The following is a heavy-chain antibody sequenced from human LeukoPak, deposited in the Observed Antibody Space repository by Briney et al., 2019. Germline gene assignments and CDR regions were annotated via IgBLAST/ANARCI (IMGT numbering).Heavy chain of an antibody. CDR3: ASGNYFDY. J-gene: IGHJ4*02. CDR1: GFTFSKSW. D-gene: IGHD1-26*01. Sequence: GGSLRLSCAASGFTFSKSWMSWARQAPGKGLECVANIKPDGTEKYYVDSVRGRFTISRDNAKNSLYLQMNSLRAEDTAVYYCASGNYFDYWGQGTLVTVSS. V-gene: IGHV3-7*01. CDR2: IKPDGTEK.